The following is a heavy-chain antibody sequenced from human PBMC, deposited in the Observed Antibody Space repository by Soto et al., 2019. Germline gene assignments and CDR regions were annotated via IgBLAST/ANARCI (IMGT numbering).Heavy chain of an antibody. CDR2: IHNSGST. D-gene: IGHD1-26*01. J-gene: IGHJ4*02. CDR1: GGSISSYY. CDR3: ARGSGSLLVDY. Sequence: QVQLQESGPGLVKPSETLSLTCTVSGGSISSYYWSWIRQPPGKGLEWIGYIHNSGSTNYKPSLKSRVTISVDTSTNQFSLKLSSVTAADTAVYYCARGSGSLLVDYWGQGTLVTVSS. V-gene: IGHV4-59*01.